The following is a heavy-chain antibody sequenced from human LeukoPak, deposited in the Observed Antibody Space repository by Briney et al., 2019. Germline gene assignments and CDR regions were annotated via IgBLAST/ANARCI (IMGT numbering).Heavy chain of an antibody. D-gene: IGHD2-15*01. J-gene: IGHJ5*02. V-gene: IGHV1-2*02. CDR2: INPNSGGT. CDR3: ATDFHCSGGICYPRDWFDP. CDR1: GNTFTDYS. Sequence: ASVKVSCKASGNTFTDYSMHWVRQAPGQGLEWMGWINPNSGGTNYAQKFQDRVTMTRDTSISTAYMELSRLRSDGTAVYYCATDFHCSGGICYPRDWFDPWGQGTLVTVSS.